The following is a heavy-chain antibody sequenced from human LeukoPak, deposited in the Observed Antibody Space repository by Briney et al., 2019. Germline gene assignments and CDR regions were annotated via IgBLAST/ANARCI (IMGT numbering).Heavy chain of an antibody. V-gene: IGHV4-39*01. Sequence: SETLSLTCTVSGGSISSNNYYWDRIRQPPGKGLEWIGSIYYSGSTSYNPSLKSRVTISVDTSKNQFSLKLSSVTAADTAVYYCARRIVVIAAYYFDYWGQGTLVTVSS. CDR3: ARRIVVIAAYYFDY. D-gene: IGHD3-22*01. CDR2: IYYSGST. J-gene: IGHJ4*02. CDR1: GGSISSNNYY.